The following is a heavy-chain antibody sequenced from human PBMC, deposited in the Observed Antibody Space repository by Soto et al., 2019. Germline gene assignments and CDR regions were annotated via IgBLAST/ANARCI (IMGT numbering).Heavy chain of an antibody. CDR1: GASISSGDYY. Sequence: QVQLQESGPGLVKPSQTLSLTCTVSGASISSGDYYWTWIRQPPGKGLEWIGSIYYSGSTYYNPSLKSQVTISVDTSNNQFSLKLSSVTAADTAVYYCARASYDSSTYYLDYWGREPWSPSPQ. J-gene: IGHJ4*02. D-gene: IGHD3-22*01. CDR3: ARASYDSSTYYLDY. V-gene: IGHV4-30-4*01. CDR2: IYYSGST.